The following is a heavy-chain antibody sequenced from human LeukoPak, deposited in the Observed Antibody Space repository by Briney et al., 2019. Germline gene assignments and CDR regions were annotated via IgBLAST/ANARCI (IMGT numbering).Heavy chain of an antibody. D-gene: IGHD3-22*01. Sequence: SVKVSCKASGGTFSSYAISWVRQAPGQGLEWMGRIIPIFGTANYAQKFQGRVTITTDESTSTAYMELSSLRSEDTAVYYCARDMDDSSGYLAFDIWGQGTMVTVSS. J-gene: IGHJ3*02. CDR1: GGTFSSYA. CDR2: IIPIFGTA. V-gene: IGHV1-69*05. CDR3: ARDMDDSSGYLAFDI.